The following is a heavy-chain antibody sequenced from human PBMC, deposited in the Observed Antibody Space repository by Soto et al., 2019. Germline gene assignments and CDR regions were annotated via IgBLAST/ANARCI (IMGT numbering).Heavy chain of an antibody. CDR2: INSDGSST. CDR3: AKDEYYYSRSGYYIFDS. CDR1: GFTFSSYW. Sequence: GGYLRLSCAASGFTFSSYWMHWVRQAPRKGLVWVSRINSDGSSTSYADSVKGRFTISRDNSKKTLYLQMNSLRPEDTALYYCAKDEYYYSRSGYYIFDSWGQGTLVTVS. V-gene: IGHV3-74*01. J-gene: IGHJ4*02. D-gene: IGHD3-22*01.